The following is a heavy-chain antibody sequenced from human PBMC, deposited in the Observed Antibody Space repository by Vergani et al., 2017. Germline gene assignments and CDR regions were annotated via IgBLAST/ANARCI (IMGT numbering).Heavy chain of an antibody. J-gene: IGHJ3*02. V-gene: IGHV1-46*01. Sequence: QVQLVQSGAEVKKPGASVKVSCKASGYTFTSYYMHWVRQAPGQGLEWMGIINPSGGSTSYAQKFQGRVTMTRDTSISTAYMELSRLRSDDTAVYYCARDPNFYDSSYYPADAFDIWGQGTVVTVSS. CDR1: GYTFTSYY. CDR3: ARDPNFYDSSYYPADAFDI. CDR2: INPSGGST. D-gene: IGHD3-22*01.